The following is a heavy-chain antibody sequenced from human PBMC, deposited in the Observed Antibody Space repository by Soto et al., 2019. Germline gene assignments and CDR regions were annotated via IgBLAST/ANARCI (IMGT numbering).Heavy chain of an antibody. D-gene: IGHD4-17*01. Sequence: XETLSLTCTVSGFSISSYYWSWIRQPPGKGLEWIGYIYYSGSTNYNPSLKSRVTISVDTSKNQLSLKLSSVTAADTAVYYCARGDYGNWGQGTLVTVPQ. CDR3: ARGDYGN. CDR1: GFSISSYY. V-gene: IGHV4-59*01. J-gene: IGHJ4*02. CDR2: IYYSGST.